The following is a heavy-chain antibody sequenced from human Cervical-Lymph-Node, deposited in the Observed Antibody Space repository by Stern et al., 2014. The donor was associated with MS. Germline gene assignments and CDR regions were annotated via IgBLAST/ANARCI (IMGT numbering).Heavy chain of an antibody. CDR3: ARSALYDDSGAYHMDV. Sequence: QLVESGGEVKKTGSSVKVSCKASGWTLTYRYLHWVRQAPGQALEWMGWITPYNGNTNYAQKFQGRLTISRDTSMRTSYMELTRLRSDDTAIYFCARSALYDDSGAYHMDVWGQGTTVTVSS. CDR2: ITPYNGNT. V-gene: IGHV1-45*02. CDR1: GWTLTYRY. D-gene: IGHD4-17*01. J-gene: IGHJ6*02.